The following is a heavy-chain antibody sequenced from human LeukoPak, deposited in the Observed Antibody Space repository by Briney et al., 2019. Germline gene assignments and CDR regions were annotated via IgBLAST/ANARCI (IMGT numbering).Heavy chain of an antibody. CDR1: GFTFSSYG. D-gene: IGHD3-3*01. V-gene: IGHV3-30*18. CDR3: AKTGIFGVVISPDFDY. J-gene: IGHJ4*02. CDR2: ISYDGSNK. Sequence: GGSLRLSCAASGFTFSSYGMHWVRQAPGKGLEWVAVISYDGSNKYYADSVKGRFTISRDNSKNTLYLQMNSLRAEDTAVYYCAKTGIFGVVISPDFDYWGQGTLVTVSS.